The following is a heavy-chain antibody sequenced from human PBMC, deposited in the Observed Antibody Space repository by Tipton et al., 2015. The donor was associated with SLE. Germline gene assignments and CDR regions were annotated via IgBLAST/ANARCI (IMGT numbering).Heavy chain of an antibody. D-gene: IGHD6-19*01. CDR2: MFASDSDI. V-gene: IGHV5-51*01. J-gene: IGHJ5*02. CDR1: GFSFLTFY. Sequence: VQLVHSGAEVKKPGESLKISCKVSGFSFLTFYIGWVRQMPGKGLEWMGSMFASDSDIRYSPSFQGQVTLTADKSINTAYLQWSSLKAADTDMYYCARHASTGWHEIDRWGPGTLVTVSS. CDR3: ARHASTGWHEIDR.